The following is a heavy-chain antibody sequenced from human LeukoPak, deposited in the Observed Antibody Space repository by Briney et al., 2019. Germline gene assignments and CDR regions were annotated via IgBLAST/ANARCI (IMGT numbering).Heavy chain of an antibody. CDR3: ARLGRTYRYGSTFDY. D-gene: IGHD5-18*01. CDR1: GGSISSYY. J-gene: IGHJ4*02. CDR2: IYYSGST. V-gene: IGHV4-59*08. Sequence: SETLSLTCTVSGGSISSYYWSWIRQPPGKGLEWIGYIYYSGSTNYNPSLKSRVTISVDTSKNQFSLKLSSVTAADTAVYSCARLGRTYRYGSTFDYWGQGTLVTVSS.